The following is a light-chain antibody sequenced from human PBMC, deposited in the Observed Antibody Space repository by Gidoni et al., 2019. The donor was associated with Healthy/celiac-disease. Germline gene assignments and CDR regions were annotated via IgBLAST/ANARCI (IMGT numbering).Light chain of an antibody. V-gene: IGLV1-47*01. J-gene: IGLJ2*01. CDR2: RNN. Sequence: QSVLTPPPSASGTPGQRVTITCSGSISNIGSNYVYWYQQRPGQAPKLLIYRNNQLPSGVPDRFSGSKSGTSASLALSGLRSEDEADYYCAAWDDSLSGDVVFGGGTKLTVL. CDR1: ISNIGSNY. CDR3: AAWDDSLSGDVV.